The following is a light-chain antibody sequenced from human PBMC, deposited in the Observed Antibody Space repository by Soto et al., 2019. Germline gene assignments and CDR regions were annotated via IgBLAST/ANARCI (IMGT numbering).Light chain of an antibody. J-gene: IGLJ1*01. CDR1: SSDVGGYNY. CDR3: SSFGGSNNYV. CDR2: EVT. V-gene: IGLV2-8*01. Sequence: QSAMTQPPSASGSPGQSVTISCTGTSSDVGGYNYVSWYQQHPGQAPKIMIYEVTKRPSGVPDRFSGSKSGNTASLTVSGLQPEDEADYYCSSFGGSNNYVFGTGTKLTVL.